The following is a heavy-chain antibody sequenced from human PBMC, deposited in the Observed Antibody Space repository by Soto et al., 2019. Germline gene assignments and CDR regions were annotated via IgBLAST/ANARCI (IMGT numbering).Heavy chain of an antibody. J-gene: IGHJ4*02. Sequence: GGSLRLSCAPSGFTFSDYAMSWVRQAPGKWLEWVSSITKDGTATNYADPVKGRFTISRDNSRNTLYLQMNSLRAEDTALYYCAKDWPGTRTPGLDWWGLGTLVTVSS. CDR3: AKDWPGTRTPGLDW. D-gene: IGHD1-1*01. V-gene: IGHV3-23*01. CDR1: GFTFSDYA. CDR2: ITKDGTAT.